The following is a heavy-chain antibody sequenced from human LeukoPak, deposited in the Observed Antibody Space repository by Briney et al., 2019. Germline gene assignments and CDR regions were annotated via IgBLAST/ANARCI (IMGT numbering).Heavy chain of an antibody. J-gene: IGHJ6*02. D-gene: IGHD5-24*01. CDR3: ARRLNGYNVGGRDYFGMDV. Sequence: SETLSLTCTVSGGSISSYYWSWIRQPAGKGLEWIGRIYASGITNYNPSLKSRVTMSVDTSNNQFSLMLNSVTAADTAVYYCARRLNGYNVGGRDYFGMDVWAKGPRSPSP. V-gene: IGHV4-4*07. CDR1: GGSISSYY. CDR2: IYASGIT.